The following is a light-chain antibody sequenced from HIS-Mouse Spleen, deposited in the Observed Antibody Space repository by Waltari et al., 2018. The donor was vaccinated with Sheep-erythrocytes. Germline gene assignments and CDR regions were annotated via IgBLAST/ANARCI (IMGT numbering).Light chain of an antibody. Sequence: DIHMTQSPSSLSASVGDRVTITCQASQDISNYLNWYQQKPGKAPKLLIYDASNLETGVPSRFSGSGSGTDFTFTISSLHPEDIASYDCQQYDNLVTFGAGTKVDIK. CDR2: DAS. CDR3: QQYDNLVT. V-gene: IGKV1-33*01. CDR1: QDISNY. J-gene: IGKJ3*01.